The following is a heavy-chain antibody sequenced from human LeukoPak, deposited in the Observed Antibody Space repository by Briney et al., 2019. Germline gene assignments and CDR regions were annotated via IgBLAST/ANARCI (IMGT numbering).Heavy chain of an antibody. CDR3: ATEGKMVRGVYTDY. D-gene: IGHD3-10*01. CDR1: GYTFTSYD. CDR2: FDPEDGET. J-gene: IGHJ4*02. Sequence: ASVKVSCKASGYTFTSYDINWVRQAPEKGLEWMGRFDPEDGETIYAQKFQGRVIMTADTSTDTVYMELSSLRSEDTAVYYCATEGKMVRGVYTDYWGQGTLVTVSS. V-gene: IGHV1-24*01.